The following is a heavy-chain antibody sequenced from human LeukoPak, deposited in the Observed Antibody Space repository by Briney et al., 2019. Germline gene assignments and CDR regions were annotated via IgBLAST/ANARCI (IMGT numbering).Heavy chain of an antibody. J-gene: IGHJ5*01. D-gene: IGHD2-8*01. CDR3: ARGPVALPNDRLSLFFDF. V-gene: IGHV4-34*01. CDR1: GASFNTYY. CDR2: VKHDGDT. Sequence: SETLSLTCAVYGASFNTYYWTWIRQSPDKGLEWIGEVKHDGDTNVNPSLGSRVVMSVDASKNQFSLKMTSVTAADTAIYFCARGPVALPNDRLSLFFDFWGQGTLVTVSS.